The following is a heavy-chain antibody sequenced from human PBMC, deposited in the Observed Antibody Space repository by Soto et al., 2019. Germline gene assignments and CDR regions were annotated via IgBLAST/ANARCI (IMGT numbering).Heavy chain of an antibody. CDR1: GGSFSGYY. CDR3: ARGPGVKDCSGGSCYDY. V-gene: IGHV4-34*01. D-gene: IGHD2-15*01. J-gene: IGHJ4*02. CDR2: INHSGST. Sequence: SETLSLPCAVYGGSFSGYYWSWIRQPPGKGLEWIGEINHSGSTNYNPSLMSRVTISVDTSKNQFSLKLSSATAADTAVYYWARGPGVKDCSGGSCYDYWGQGTLVTVSS.